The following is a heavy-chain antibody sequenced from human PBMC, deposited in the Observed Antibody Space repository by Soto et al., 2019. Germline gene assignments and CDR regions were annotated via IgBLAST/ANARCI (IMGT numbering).Heavy chain of an antibody. CDR2: IDPSDSYT. Sequence: GESLKISCKGSGYSFTSYWISWVRQMPGKGLEWMGRIDPSDSYTNYSPSFQGHVTISADKSISTAYLQWSSLKASDTAMYYCARNDSPAGYYYGMDVWRQRTTVTVSS. CDR3: ARNDSPAGYYYGMDV. CDR1: GYSFTSYW. J-gene: IGHJ6*02. V-gene: IGHV5-10-1*01. D-gene: IGHD3-22*01.